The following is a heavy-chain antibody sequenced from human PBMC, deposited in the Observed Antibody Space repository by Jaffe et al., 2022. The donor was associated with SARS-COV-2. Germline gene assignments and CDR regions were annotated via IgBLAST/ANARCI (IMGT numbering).Heavy chain of an antibody. CDR2: IADSGRHT. CDR3: AKGGGSASYNELTD. D-gene: IGHD3-10*01. Sequence: EVQLVESGGNLVQPGGSLRLSCEASGFAFSSYAMSWVRQAPTQGLAWVSGIADSGRHTFYADSVKGRFTISRDNSKNTLYLQINSVRAEDTAVYYCAKGGGSASYNELTDWGQGTLVTVSS. V-gene: IGHV3-23*04. J-gene: IGHJ4*02. CDR1: GFAFSSYA.